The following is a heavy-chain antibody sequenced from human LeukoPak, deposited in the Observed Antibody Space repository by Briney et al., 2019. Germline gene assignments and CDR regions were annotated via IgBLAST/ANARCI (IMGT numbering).Heavy chain of an antibody. CDR2: IYPGDSDT. V-gene: IGHV5-51*01. CDR1: GYSFTSYW. Sequence: GESLKISCKGSGYSFTSYWIGWVRQMPGKGLEWMGIIYPGDSDTRYSPSFQGQVTISADKSISTAYLQWSSLKASDTAMYYCARENSSGYYYTIDGAFDIWGQGTMVTVSS. CDR3: ARENSSGYYYTIDGAFDI. J-gene: IGHJ3*02. D-gene: IGHD3-22*01.